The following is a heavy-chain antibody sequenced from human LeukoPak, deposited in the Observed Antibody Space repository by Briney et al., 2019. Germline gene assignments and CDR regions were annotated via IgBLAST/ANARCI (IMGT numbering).Heavy chain of an antibody. V-gene: IGHV3-30*18. CDR1: GFTFSSYG. Sequence: PGGSLRLSCAASGFTFSSYGMHWVRQAPGKGLEWVAVLSYDGNTKYYADSVKGRFTISRDTSKNTLYLQMNSLRVEDTAVYYCAKKGMSYYDTSGYDYWGQGTLVTVSS. CDR3: AKKGMSYYDTSGYDY. CDR2: LSYDGNTK. D-gene: IGHD3-22*01. J-gene: IGHJ4*02.